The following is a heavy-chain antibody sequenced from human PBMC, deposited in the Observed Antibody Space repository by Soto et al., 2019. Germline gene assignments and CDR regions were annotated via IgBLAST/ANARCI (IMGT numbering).Heavy chain of an antibody. V-gene: IGHV1-46*01. J-gene: IGHJ6*02. D-gene: IGHD1-1*01. Sequence: QVQLVQSGAEVKRPGASVKVSCKASGYTFTSYYMQWVRQAPGQGLEWMGMINPSGTSTSYAQKLQVRVPMTRDTSTSTVYLELSSLRPEATAVYYCASGTPRDSMDIWGQGPTFTVSS. CDR1: GYTFTSYY. CDR3: ASGTPRDSMDI. CDR2: INPSGTST.